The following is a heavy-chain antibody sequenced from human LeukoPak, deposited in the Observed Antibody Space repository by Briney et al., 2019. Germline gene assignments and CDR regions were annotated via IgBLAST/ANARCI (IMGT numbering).Heavy chain of an antibody. V-gene: IGHV3-33*01. CDR2: IWYDGSNK. CDR3: ARDGPPGLDGMDV. J-gene: IGHJ6*02. D-gene: IGHD3-9*01. CDR1: GFTFSSYG. Sequence: GGSLRLSCAASGFTFSSYGMHWVRQASGKGLEWVAVIWYDGSNKHYADSVKGRFTISRDNSKNTLYLQMNSLRAEDTAVYYCARDGPPGLDGMDVWGQGTTVTVSS.